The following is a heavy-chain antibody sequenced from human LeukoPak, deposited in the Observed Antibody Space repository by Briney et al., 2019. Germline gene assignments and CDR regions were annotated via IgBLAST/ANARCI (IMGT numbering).Heavy chain of an antibody. D-gene: IGHD5/OR15-5a*01. J-gene: IGHJ4*02. V-gene: IGHV3-23*01. CDR1: GFTFSSYA. CDR3: AKKVGLVSAPLYYFDV. CDR2: ISGPAGSR. Sequence: GGSLRLSCAASGFTFSSYAMSWVRQAPGKGLEWVSAISGPAGSRDYADSVKGRFTISRDNSKNTLFLQMNSLRAGDTAIYYCAKKVGLVSAPLYYFDVWGQGTLVTVSS.